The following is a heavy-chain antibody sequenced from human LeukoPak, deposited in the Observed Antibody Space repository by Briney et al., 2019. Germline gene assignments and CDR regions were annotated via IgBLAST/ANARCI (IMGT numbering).Heavy chain of an antibody. CDR1: GFTFRNYG. D-gene: IGHD5-12*01. CDR3: ARDRQWLQTHYFDY. J-gene: IGHJ4*02. CDR2: IRYDGSNK. V-gene: IGHV3-33*01. Sequence: GRSPRLSCAASGFTFRNYGMHWVRQAPGKGLEWLAVIRYDGSNKYYADSVRGRFTVSRDNAKNTLYLQMNSLKAEDTAVYYCARDRQWLQTHYFDYWGQGTLISVSS.